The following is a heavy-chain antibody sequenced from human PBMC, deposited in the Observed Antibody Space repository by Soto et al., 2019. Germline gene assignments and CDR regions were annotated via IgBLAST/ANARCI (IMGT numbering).Heavy chain of an antibody. CDR1: GFTFSSYG. CDR3: AKEWYV. J-gene: IGHJ3*01. D-gene: IGHD2-15*01. CDR2: ISYDGSNK. Sequence: QVQLVESGGGVVQPGRSLRLSCAASGFTFSSYGMHWVRQAPGKGLEWVAVISYDGSNKYYADSVKGRFTISRDNSKNTLYLQMNSLRAEDTAVYYCAKEWYVWGQGTMVTVSS. V-gene: IGHV3-30*18.